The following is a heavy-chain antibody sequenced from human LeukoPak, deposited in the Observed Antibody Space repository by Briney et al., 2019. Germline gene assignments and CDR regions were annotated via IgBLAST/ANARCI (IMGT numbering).Heavy chain of an antibody. Sequence: SVKVSCKASGGTFSSYAISWVRQAPGQGLEWMGGIIPIFGTANYAQKFQGRVTITADESTSTAYMELSSLRSEDTAVYYCARGGGFGSSWFYYFDYWGQGTLVTVSS. CDR2: IIPIFGTA. J-gene: IGHJ4*02. CDR3: ARGGGFGSSWFYYFDY. CDR1: GGTFSSYA. V-gene: IGHV1-69*13. D-gene: IGHD6-13*01.